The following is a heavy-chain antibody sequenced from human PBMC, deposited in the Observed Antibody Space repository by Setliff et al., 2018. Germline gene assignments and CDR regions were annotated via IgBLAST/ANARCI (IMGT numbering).Heavy chain of an antibody. V-gene: IGHV3-53*01. D-gene: IGHD1-1*01. CDR3: AKVKKQLIRGSGFDY. CDR1: GFTVSAYD. Sequence: GGSLRLSCTTSGFTVSAYDMSWVRQAPGKGLEWVSLLDNDGSKYYADSVKGRFTISRDNSKNTLYLQMNSLRVEDTALYYCAKVKKQLIRGSGFDYWGQGTLVTVSS. J-gene: IGHJ4*02. CDR2: LDNDGSK.